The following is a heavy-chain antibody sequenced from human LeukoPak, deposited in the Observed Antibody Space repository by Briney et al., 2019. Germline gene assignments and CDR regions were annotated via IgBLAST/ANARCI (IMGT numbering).Heavy chain of an antibody. CDR2: IYYSGST. CDR1: GGSISSGGYS. Sequence: SQTLSLTCAVSGGSISSGGYSWSWIRQPPGKGLEWIGYIYYSGSTNYNPSLKSRVTISVDTSKNQFSLKLSSVTAADTAVYYCARGGDLWFGELLWGVFDYWGQGTLVTVSS. D-gene: IGHD3-10*01. J-gene: IGHJ4*02. CDR3: ARGGDLWFGELLWGVFDY. V-gene: IGHV4-61*08.